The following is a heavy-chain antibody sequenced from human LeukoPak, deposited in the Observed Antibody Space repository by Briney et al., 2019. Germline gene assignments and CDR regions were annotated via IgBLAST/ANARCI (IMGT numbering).Heavy chain of an antibody. CDR2: IYYSGST. V-gene: IGHV4-34*01. D-gene: IGHD2-2*01. J-gene: IGHJ4*02. Sequence: PSETLSLTCAVYGGSFSGYYWGWMRQPPGKGLEWIGSIYYSGSTYYNPSLKSRVTISVDTSKNQFYLKLSSVTAADTAVYYCARGKVVPAAMRGKPHNFDYWGQGTLVTVSS. CDR1: GGSFSGYY. CDR3: ARGKVVPAAMRGKPHNFDY.